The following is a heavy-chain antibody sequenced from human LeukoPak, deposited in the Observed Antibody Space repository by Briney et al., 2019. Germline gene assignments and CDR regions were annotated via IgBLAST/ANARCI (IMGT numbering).Heavy chain of an antibody. V-gene: IGHV1-46*01. D-gene: IGHD6-19*01. J-gene: IGHJ4*02. Sequence: AASVKVSCKASGYTFTSYYMHWVRQAPGQGLEWMGIINPSGGSTSYAQKFQGRVTMTRDMSTSTVYMELSSLRSEDTAVYYCARDGEQWLVLYYFDYWGQGTLVTVSS. CDR1: GYTFTSYY. CDR3: ARDGEQWLVLYYFDY. CDR2: INPSGGST.